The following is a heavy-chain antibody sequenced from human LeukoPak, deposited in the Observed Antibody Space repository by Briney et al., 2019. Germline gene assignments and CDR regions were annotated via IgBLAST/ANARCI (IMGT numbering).Heavy chain of an antibody. CDR3: AKLDWNEHPELKLFDY. V-gene: IGHV3-30*18. D-gene: IGHD1-1*01. CDR2: ISYDGSNK. CDR1: GFTFSSYG. J-gene: IGHJ4*02. Sequence: PGGSLRLSCAASGFTFSSYGMHWVRQAPGKGLEWVAVISYDGSNKYYADSVKGRFTISRDNSKNTLYLQMNSLRAEDTAVYYCAKLDWNEHPELKLFDYWGQGTLVTVSS.